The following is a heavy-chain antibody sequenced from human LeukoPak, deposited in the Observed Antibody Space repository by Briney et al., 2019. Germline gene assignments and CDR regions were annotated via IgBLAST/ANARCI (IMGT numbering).Heavy chain of an antibody. CDR1: GFTFSSYE. Sequence: GGSLRLSCAASGFTFSSYEMNWVRQAPGKGLEWVSYISSSGSTIYYADSVKGRFTISRDNAKNSLYLQMNNLRAEDTAVYYCARGNPDLGYCSGGSCYDWGQGTLVTVSS. D-gene: IGHD2-15*01. J-gene: IGHJ4*02. V-gene: IGHV3-48*03. CDR2: ISSSGSTI. CDR3: ARGNPDLGYCSGGSCYD.